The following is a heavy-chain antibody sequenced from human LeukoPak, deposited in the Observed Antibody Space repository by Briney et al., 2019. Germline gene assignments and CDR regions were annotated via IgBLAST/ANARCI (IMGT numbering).Heavy chain of an antibody. Sequence: PGESLRLSCAASGITVRSNYMNWVRQAPGKGLEWASVIYSGDRAYYADSVKDRFTISRDNSKNTLYLQMNSLRAEDTAVYFCARGTLIVGYFDYWGQGTLVTVSS. J-gene: IGHJ4*02. CDR3: ARGTLIVGYFDY. D-gene: IGHD3-22*01. V-gene: IGHV3-66*01. CDR2: IYSGDRA. CDR1: GITVRSNY.